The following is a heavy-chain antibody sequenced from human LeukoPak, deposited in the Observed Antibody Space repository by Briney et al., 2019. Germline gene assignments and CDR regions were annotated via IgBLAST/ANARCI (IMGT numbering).Heavy chain of an antibody. Sequence: GGSLRLSCAASGFTFSSYAMHWVRQAPGKGLEWVAVISYDGSNKYYADSVKGRFTISRDNSKNTLLLQMNSLRVEDTAIYYCAKGSATGYFDYWGQGTLVTVST. D-gene: IGHD3-10*01. CDR2: ISYDGSNK. CDR3: AKGSATGYFDY. CDR1: GFTFSSYA. J-gene: IGHJ4*02. V-gene: IGHV3-30-3*01.